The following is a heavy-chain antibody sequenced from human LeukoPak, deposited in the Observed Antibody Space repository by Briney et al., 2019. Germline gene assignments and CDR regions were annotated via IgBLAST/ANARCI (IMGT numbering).Heavy chain of an antibody. V-gene: IGHV3-74*01. D-gene: IGHD3-22*01. CDR1: GFTFSNYW. CDR2: INSDGSDT. CDR3: ARGWVPSDITLK. Sequence: GGSLRLSCAASGFTFSNYWMHWVRQAPGKGRVWVSRINSDGSDTNYADSVKGRFTISRDNARNTVYLQMNSLRVDDTAVYYCARGWVPSDITLKWGQGTMVTVSS. J-gene: IGHJ3*01.